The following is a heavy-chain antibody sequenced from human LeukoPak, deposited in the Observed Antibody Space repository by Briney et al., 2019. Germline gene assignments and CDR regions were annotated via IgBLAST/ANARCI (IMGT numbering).Heavy chain of an antibody. V-gene: IGHV1-2*02. CDR1: GYTLSGHF. Sequence: ASVKVSCKSSGYTLSGHFMHWVRQAPGQGLEWMGWMNPDSGDTNYAQKFQGRVTMTRDTSTNTAYMDLSSLRSDDTAVYYCSSRADRSDYWGQGTLVTVSS. CDR3: SSRADRSDY. CDR2: MNPDSGDT. J-gene: IGHJ4*02.